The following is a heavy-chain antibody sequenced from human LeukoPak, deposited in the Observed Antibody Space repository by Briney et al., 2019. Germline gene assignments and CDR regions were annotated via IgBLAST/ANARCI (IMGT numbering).Heavy chain of an antibody. J-gene: IGHJ4*02. Sequence: PGGSLRLSCAASGFTFSSYAMSWVRQAPGKGLEWVSAISGSGGSTYYADSVKGRFTISRDNSKNTLYLQMNSLRAEDTAVYYCAKASENYCTNGVCYTSYYFDYWGQGTLVTVSS. CDR2: ISGSGGST. V-gene: IGHV3-23*01. CDR3: AKASENYCTNGVCYTSYYFDY. D-gene: IGHD2-8*01. CDR1: GFTFSSYA.